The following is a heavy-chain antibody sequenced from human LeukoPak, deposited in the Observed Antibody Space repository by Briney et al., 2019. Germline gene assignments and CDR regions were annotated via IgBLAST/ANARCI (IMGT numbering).Heavy chain of an antibody. CDR1: GFTFSDYY. D-gene: IGHD4-23*01. V-gene: IGHV3-11*01. CDR3: ARDARYGGNSGYYYGMDV. CDR2: ISSSGSTI. J-gene: IGHJ6*02. Sequence: PGGPLRLSCAASGFTFSDYYMSWIRQAPGKGLEWVSYISSSGSTIYYADSVKGRFTISRDNAKNSLYLQMNSLRAEDTAVYYCARDARYGGNSGYYYGMDVWGQGTTVTVSS.